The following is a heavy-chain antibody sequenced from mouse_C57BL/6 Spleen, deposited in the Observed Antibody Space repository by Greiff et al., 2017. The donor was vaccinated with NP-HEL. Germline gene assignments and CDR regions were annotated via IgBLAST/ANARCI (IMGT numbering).Heavy chain of an antibody. CDR1: GFTFSDYY. D-gene: IGHD1-1*01. Sequence: EVKLVESEGGLVQPGSSMKLSCTASGFTFSDYYMAWVRQVPEKGLEWVANINYDGSSTYYLDSLKSRFIISRDNAKNILYLQMSSLKSEDTATYYCARSYYGSSPLFAYWGQGTLVTVSA. CDR3: ARSYYGSSPLFAY. J-gene: IGHJ3*01. V-gene: IGHV5-16*01. CDR2: INYDGSST.